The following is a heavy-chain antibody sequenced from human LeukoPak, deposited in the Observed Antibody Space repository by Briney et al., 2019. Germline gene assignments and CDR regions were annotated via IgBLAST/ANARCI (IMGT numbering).Heavy chain of an antibody. CDR3: ARDPPYYYDSSGLSAFDI. Sequence: SVKVSCKASGGTFSSYAISWVRQAPGQGLEWMGRIIPTFGTANYAQKFQGRVTITTDESTSTAYMELSSLRSEDTAVYYCARDPPYYYDSSGLSAFDIWGQGTMVTVSS. V-gene: IGHV1-69*05. J-gene: IGHJ3*02. D-gene: IGHD3-22*01. CDR1: GGTFSSYA. CDR2: IIPTFGTA.